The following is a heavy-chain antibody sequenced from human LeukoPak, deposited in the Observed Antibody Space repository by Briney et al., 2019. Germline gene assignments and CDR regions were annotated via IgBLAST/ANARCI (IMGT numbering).Heavy chain of an antibody. Sequence: SVKVSCKASGGTFSSYAISWVRQAPGQGLEWMGRIIPILGIANYAQKFQGRATITADKSTSTAYMELSSLRSEDTAVYYCARDRYSSSYDYWGQGTLVTVSS. J-gene: IGHJ4*02. CDR2: IIPILGIA. CDR3: ARDRYSSSYDY. CDR1: GGTFSSYA. V-gene: IGHV1-69*04. D-gene: IGHD6-13*01.